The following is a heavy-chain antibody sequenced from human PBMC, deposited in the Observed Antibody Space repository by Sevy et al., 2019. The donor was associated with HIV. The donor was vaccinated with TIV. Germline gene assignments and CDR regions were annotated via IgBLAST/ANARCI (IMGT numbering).Heavy chain of an antibody. D-gene: IGHD3-16*01. Sequence: GGSLRLSCAASGFTFSTYDIHWVRQAPGKGLEWVAIISYDGNYRHYADSVRGRFSMSRDNSKNTMYLQMNGLSIEDTAVYYCAKHRPPGGSLFSRDAMDVWGRGTTVTVSS. CDR1: GFTFSTYD. CDR2: ISYDGNYR. CDR3: AKHRPPGGSLFSRDAMDV. J-gene: IGHJ6*02. V-gene: IGHV3-30*18.